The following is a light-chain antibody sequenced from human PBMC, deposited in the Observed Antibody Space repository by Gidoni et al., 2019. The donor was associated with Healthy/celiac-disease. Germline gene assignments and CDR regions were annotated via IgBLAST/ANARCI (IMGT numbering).Light chain of an antibody. V-gene: IGLV3-19*01. Sequence: SSELTQDPAVSVALGQTGRITCQGDSLRSSYASWYQQKPGQAPVLVIYGKNNQPSGIPDRFSGSSSENTASLTITGAQAEDEADYYCNSRDSSGNHLVFGGGTKLTVL. J-gene: IGLJ2*01. CDR1: SLRSSY. CDR3: NSRDSSGNHLV. CDR2: GKN.